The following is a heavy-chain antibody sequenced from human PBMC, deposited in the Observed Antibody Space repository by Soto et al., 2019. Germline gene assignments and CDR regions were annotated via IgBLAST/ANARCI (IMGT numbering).Heavy chain of an antibody. CDR3: ASDSHCDGGNCPMGGFDM. CDR2: IYPGNSNT. CDR1: VYGFGIHC. J-gene: IGHJ3*02. D-gene: IGHD2-15*01. Sequence: GXCLKISCKGSVYGFGIHCVSWLRQMPGKGLEWVGIIYPGNSNTMYSPSFQGQVTISADTALSTTYLQWDTLKPSDTAIYFCASDSHCDGGNCPMGGFDMWGQRTMVTVSS. V-gene: IGHV5-51*01.